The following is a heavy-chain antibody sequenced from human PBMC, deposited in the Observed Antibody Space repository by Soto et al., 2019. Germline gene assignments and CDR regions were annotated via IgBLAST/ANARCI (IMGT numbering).Heavy chain of an antibody. CDR3: ARHRKVVARGTYYMDV. V-gene: IGHV5-51*01. D-gene: IGHD2-15*01. CDR2: IYPDDSDT. Sequence: PGESLKISCEGSGYNFVNYWIGWARQKPGKGLEWMGIIYPDDSDTKYSPSSQGLVSISVDKSISTAYMQWSSLKASDTGIYYCARHRKVVARGTYYMDVWGNGTTVTVSS. CDR1: GYNFVNYW. J-gene: IGHJ6*03.